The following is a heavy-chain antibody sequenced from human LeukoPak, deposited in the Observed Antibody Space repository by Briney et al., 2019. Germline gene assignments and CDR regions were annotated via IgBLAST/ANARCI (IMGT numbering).Heavy chain of an antibody. V-gene: IGHV3-7*01. CDR3: VTSWIRQPGDC. D-gene: IGHD1-1*01. J-gene: IGHJ4*02. CDR2: ITPDGSGK. Sequence: GGALRLSCGASGFSFRDYWLSGVRQAPGKGREWVADITPDGSGKTYVDSVKGRFTISRDNAKQSLFLQMDTVAADDTAVYYCVTSWIRQPGDCWGQGILVTVSS. CDR1: GFSFRDYW.